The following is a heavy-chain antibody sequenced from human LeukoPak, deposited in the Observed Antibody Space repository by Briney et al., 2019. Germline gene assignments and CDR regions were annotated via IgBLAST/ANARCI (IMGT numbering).Heavy chain of an antibody. D-gene: IGHD2-21*02. CDR3: ARKVAYCGGDCYHDAFDI. V-gene: IGHV3-48*02. J-gene: IGHJ3*02. CDR2: ISSSSSTI. CDR1: GFTFSSYS. Sequence: GGSLRLSCAASGFTFSSYSMNWVRQAPGKGLEWVSYISSSSSTIYYADSVKGRFTISRDNAKNSLYLQMNSLRDEDTAVYYFARKVAYCGGDCYHDAFDIWGQGTMVTVSS.